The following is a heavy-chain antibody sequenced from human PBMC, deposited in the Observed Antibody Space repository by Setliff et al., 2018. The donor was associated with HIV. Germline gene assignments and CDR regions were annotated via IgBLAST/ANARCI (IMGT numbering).Heavy chain of an antibody. Sequence: TLSLTCAVSGGSISGDGYSWSWIRQPPGKGLEWIGYIFHSGSTYYNPSLKSRVTISEDRSKNQFSLKLTSVTAADTAVYYCASHERGNSYGLVSWGQGMLVTVSS. CDR3: ASHERGNSYGLVS. J-gene: IGHJ4*02. V-gene: IGHV4-30-2*01. D-gene: IGHD5-18*01. CDR2: IFHSGST. CDR1: GGSISGDGYS.